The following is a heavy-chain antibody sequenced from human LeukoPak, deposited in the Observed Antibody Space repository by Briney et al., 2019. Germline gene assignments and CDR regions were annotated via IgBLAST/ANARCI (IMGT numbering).Heavy chain of an antibody. CDR1: GYSFTSYW. CDR2: IYPGDSDT. CDR3: ARNYCSSTSCHSFDI. D-gene: IGHD2-2*02. V-gene: IGHV5-51*01. Sequence: GESLKISCKGSGYSFTSYWIGWVRQMPGKGLEWMGIIYPGDSDTRYSPSFQGQVTISADKSISTAYLQWSSLKASDTAMYYCARNYCSSTSCHSFDIWGQGTMVTVSS. J-gene: IGHJ3*02.